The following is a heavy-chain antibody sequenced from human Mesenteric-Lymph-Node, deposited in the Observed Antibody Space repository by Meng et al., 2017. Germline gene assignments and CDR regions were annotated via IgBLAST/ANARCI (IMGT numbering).Heavy chain of an antibody. CDR2: ISSSSSYI. CDR1: GFTFSSYS. CDR3: ARSNIVVVVAAGYDY. Sequence: ETLSLTCAASGFTFSSYSMNWVRQAPGKGLEWVSSISSSSSYIYYADSVKGRFTISRDNSKNTLYLQMNSLRAEDTAVYYCARSNIVVVVAAGYDYWGQGTLVTVSS. V-gene: IGHV3-21*01. J-gene: IGHJ4*02. D-gene: IGHD2-15*01.